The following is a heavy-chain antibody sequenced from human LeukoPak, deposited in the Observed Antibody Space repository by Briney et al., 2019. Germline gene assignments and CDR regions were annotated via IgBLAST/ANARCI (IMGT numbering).Heavy chain of an antibody. D-gene: IGHD1-26*01. Sequence: ASVKVSCKASGGTFSRYAISWVRQAPGQGLEWMGGISPIFGTVNYAQKFQGRVTITADESTSTAYMEVSSLRSEDTAVYYCARGVVGATTGAYSFDYWGRGTRVTVSS. V-gene: IGHV1-69*13. J-gene: IGHJ4*02. CDR1: GGTFSRYA. CDR3: ARGVVGATTGAYSFDY. CDR2: ISPIFGTV.